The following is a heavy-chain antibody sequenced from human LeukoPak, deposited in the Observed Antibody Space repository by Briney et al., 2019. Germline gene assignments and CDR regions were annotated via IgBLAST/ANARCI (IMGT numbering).Heavy chain of an antibody. CDR3: AKDPGSGYYYFDY. CDR2: ISWNSGSI. D-gene: IGHD3-22*01. V-gene: IGHV3-9*01. J-gene: IGHJ4*02. CDR1: GFTFDDYA. Sequence: PGGSLRLSCAASGFTFDDYAMHWVRQAPGKGLEWVSGISWNSGSIGYADPVKGRFTISRDNAKNSLYLQMNSLRAEDTALYYCAKDPGSGYYYFDYWGQGTLVTVSS.